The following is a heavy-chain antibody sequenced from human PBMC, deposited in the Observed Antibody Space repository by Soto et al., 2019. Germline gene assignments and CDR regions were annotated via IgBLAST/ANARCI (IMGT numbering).Heavy chain of an antibody. Sequence: PGLSMRLSFTASGFTFSTYAMNWVRQAPGQGLEWVSYITSRSTTIKYADSVQGRFAVFRDNAKNSLYLQLNSLRDEDTAVYYCAREMGAGSDNSCYPGLYEGWCQGALVTVYS. CDR2: ITSRSTTI. V-gene: IGHV3-48*02. J-gene: IGHJ4*02. CDR1: GFTFSTYA. CDR3: AREMGAGSDNSCYPGLYEG. D-gene: IGHD2-2*01.